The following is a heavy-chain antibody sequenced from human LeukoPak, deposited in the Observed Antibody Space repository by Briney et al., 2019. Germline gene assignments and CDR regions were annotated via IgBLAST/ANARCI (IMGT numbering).Heavy chain of an antibody. CDR1: GYTFTDYY. CDR2: INPNSGGT. Sequence: ASVKVSCKASGYTFTDYYMHWVRQAPGQGLEWMGWINPNSGGTNYAQKFQGRVAMTRDTSISTAYMELSRLKSDDTAVYYCASGFMGYDRSGYYDDAFDIWGQGTMVTVSS. V-gene: IGHV1-2*02. D-gene: IGHD3-22*01. CDR3: ASGFMGYDRSGYYDDAFDI. J-gene: IGHJ3*02.